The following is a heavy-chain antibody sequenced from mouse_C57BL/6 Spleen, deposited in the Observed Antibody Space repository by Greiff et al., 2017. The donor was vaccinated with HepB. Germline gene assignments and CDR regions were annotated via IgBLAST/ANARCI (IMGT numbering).Heavy chain of an antibody. V-gene: IGHV1-18*01. CDR1: GYTFTDYN. D-gene: IGHD1-1*01. Sequence: EVQLQQSGPELVKPGASVKIPCKASGYTFTDYNMDWVKQSHGKSLEWIGDINPNNGGTIYNQKFKGKATLTVDMSSSTAYMELRSLTSEDTAVYYCARSDYGSSFFFDYWGQGTTLTVSS. CDR2: INPNNGGT. J-gene: IGHJ2*01. CDR3: ARSDYGSSFFFDY.